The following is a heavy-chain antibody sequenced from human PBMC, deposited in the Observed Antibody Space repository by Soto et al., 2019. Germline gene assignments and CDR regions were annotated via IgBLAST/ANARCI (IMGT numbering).Heavy chain of an antibody. Sequence: GGSLRLSCTASGFTFGGYAMSWFRQAPGKGLEWVGFSRGKAYGGTTEYAASVMGRFTISRDDSKSIAYLQMNSLRAEDTAVYYCTSPYLRGGYSFGHWGQGTRVTVSS. CDR2: SRGKAYGGTT. D-gene: IGHD5-18*01. CDR1: GFTFGGYA. J-gene: IGHJ4*02. CDR3: TSPYLRGGYSFGH. V-gene: IGHV3-49*03.